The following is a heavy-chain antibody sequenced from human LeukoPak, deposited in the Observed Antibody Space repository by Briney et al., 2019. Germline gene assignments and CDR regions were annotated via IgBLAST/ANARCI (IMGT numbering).Heavy chain of an antibody. V-gene: IGHV4-59*01. CDR2: IYYSGST. D-gene: IGHD2-15*01. CDR3: ARLGYCSGGSCYGINVAFDY. Sequence: PSETLSLTCTVSGGSISSYFWSWIRQPPGKGLEWIGYIYYSGSTNYNPSLKSRVTISVDTSKNQFSLKLSSVTAADTAVYYCARLGYCSGGSCYGINVAFDYWGQGTLVTVSS. CDR1: GGSISSYF. J-gene: IGHJ4*02.